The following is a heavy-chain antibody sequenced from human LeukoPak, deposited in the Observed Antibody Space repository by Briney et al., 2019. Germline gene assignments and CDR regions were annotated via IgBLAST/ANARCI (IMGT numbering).Heavy chain of an antibody. D-gene: IGHD6-13*01. CDR2: IRYDGSNK. J-gene: IGHJ4*02. CDR3: AKDASWYGEYFDY. CDR1: GFTFSSYG. V-gene: IGHV3-30*02. Sequence: GGSLRLSCAASGFTFSSYGMHWVRQAPGKGLEWVAFIRYDGSNKYYADSVKGRFTLSSDNSKNTLYLQMNSLRAEDRAVYYCAKDASWYGEYFDYWGQGALVTVSS.